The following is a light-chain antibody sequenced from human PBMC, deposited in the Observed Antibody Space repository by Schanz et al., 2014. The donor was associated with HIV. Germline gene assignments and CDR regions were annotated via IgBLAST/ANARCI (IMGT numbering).Light chain of an antibody. CDR1: SSNIGAGYD. J-gene: IGLJ3*02. Sequence: QSVLTQPPSLSGAPGQRVSLSCNGSSSNIGAGYDVHWYLQFPGTAPKLLIYDNNNRPSGVSDRFSASRSGTSASLAITGLQAEDEGDYYCSSYTSSSTWVFGGGTKLTVL. V-gene: IGLV1-40*01. CDR3: SSYTSSSTWV. CDR2: DNN.